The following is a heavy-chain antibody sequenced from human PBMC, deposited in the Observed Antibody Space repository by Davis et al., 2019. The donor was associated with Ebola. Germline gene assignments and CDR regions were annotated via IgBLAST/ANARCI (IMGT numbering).Heavy chain of an antibody. CDR3: ARAVGPGGY. V-gene: IGHV3-30*03. CDR1: GFTVSSNY. CDR2: ISYDGSNK. J-gene: IGHJ4*02. D-gene: IGHD2-15*01. Sequence: PGGSLRLSCAASGFTVSSNYMSWVRQAPGKGLEWVAVISYDGSNKYYADSVKGRFTISRDNAKNSLYLQMNSLRAEDTAVYYCARAVGPGGYWGQGTLVTVSS.